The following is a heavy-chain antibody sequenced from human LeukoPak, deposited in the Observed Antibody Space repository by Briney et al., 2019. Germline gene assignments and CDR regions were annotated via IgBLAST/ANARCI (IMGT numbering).Heavy chain of an antibody. J-gene: IGHJ4*02. CDR1: GFAVSSKY. CDR2: IYLDGRA. CDR3: ARDAETSLAN. Sequence: GGSLRLSCAASGFAVSSKYMNWVRQAPGKGLEWVTVIYLDGRADYGDSVKGRFTISSDNSKNTVYLQMNSLKDEDTAVYYCARDAETSLANWGQGTLVTVSP. D-gene: IGHD5-24*01. V-gene: IGHV3-66*01.